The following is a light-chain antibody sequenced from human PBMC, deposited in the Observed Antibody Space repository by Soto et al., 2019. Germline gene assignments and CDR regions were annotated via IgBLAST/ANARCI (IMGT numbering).Light chain of an antibody. Sequence: EIVLTQSAATLSLSPGERATLSCRASQSVSINLAWYQQKLGQAPRLLIYDTFNKATGIPARFSGSGSGTDFTLTICNLEPEDFAVYYCQQRSSWPSFGQGTKLQIK. V-gene: IGKV3-11*01. CDR1: QSVSIN. J-gene: IGKJ2*03. CDR3: QQRSSWPS. CDR2: DTF.